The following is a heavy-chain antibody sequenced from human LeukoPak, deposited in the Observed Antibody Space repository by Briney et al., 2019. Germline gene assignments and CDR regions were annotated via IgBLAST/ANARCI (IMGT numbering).Heavy chain of an antibody. CDR3: ARDPPDTAMGIDY. D-gene: IGHD5-18*01. CDR1: GGSISSRSYY. CDR2: IYYSGST. V-gene: IGHV4-39*07. Sequence: PSETLSLTCTVSGGSISSRSYYWGWIRQPPGKGLEWIGSIYYSGSTYYNPSLKSRVTISVDTSKNQFSLKLSSVTAADTAVYYCARDPPDTAMGIDYWGQGTLVTVSS. J-gene: IGHJ4*02.